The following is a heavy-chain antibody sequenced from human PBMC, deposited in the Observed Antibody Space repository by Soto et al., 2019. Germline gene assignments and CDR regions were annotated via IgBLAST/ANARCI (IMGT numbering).Heavy chain of an antibody. V-gene: IGHV4-4*02. CDR2: RYYTGAT. CDR3: ARVFSSGSGWMYYFDF. CDR1: SGSISTGNW. Sequence: QVELQESGPRLVKSSGTLSLTCEVSSGSISTGNWWSWVRQPPGKGLEWIGERYYTGATNYNPSLKSRVTMTIDKSKDPFSLILTSATAADTAVYYCARVFSSGSGWMYYFDFWGQGILVSVSS. J-gene: IGHJ4*02. D-gene: IGHD6-25*01.